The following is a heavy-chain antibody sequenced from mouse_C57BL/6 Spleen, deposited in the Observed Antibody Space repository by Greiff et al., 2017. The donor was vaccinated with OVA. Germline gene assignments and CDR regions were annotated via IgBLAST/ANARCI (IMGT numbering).Heavy chain of an antibody. Sequence: QVQLQQPGAELVRPGSSVKLSCKASGYTFTSYWMDWVKQRPGQGLEWIGNIYPSDSETHYNQKFKDKATLTVDKSSSTAYMQLSSLTSEDSAVYYCASSLYYSLGYAMDYWGQGTSVTVSS. V-gene: IGHV1-61*01. J-gene: IGHJ4*01. CDR2: IYPSDSET. CDR1: GYTFTSYW. CDR3: ASSLYYSLGYAMDY. D-gene: IGHD2-12*01.